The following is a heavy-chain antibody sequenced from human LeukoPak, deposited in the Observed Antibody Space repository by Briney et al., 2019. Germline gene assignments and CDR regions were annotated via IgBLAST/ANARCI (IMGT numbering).Heavy chain of an antibody. D-gene: IGHD3-10*01. CDR3: AKDNYYGSGSYYSFLYGMDV. Sequence: GRSLRLSCAASGFTFSSYGMHWVRQAPGKGLEWVAVISYDGSNKYYADSVKGRFTIPRDNSKNTLYLQMNSLRAEDTAVYYCAKDNYYGSGSYYSFLYGMDVWGKGTTVTVSS. CDR1: GFTFSSYG. V-gene: IGHV3-30*18. CDR2: ISYDGSNK. J-gene: IGHJ6*04.